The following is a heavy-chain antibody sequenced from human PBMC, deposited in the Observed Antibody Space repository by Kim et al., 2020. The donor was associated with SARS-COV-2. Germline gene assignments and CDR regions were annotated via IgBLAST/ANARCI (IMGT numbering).Heavy chain of an antibody. Sequence: GGSLRLSCAASGFTFSSYWMSWVRQAPGKGLEWVANIKQDGSEKYYVDSVKGRFTISRDNAKNSLYLQMNSLRAEDTAVYYCARDLAQVDRYGDYPTVYYGMDVWGQGTTVTISS. D-gene: IGHD4-17*01. V-gene: IGHV3-7*01. CDR2: IKQDGSEK. CDR1: GFTFSSYW. J-gene: IGHJ6*02. CDR3: ARDLAQVDRYGDYPTVYYGMDV.